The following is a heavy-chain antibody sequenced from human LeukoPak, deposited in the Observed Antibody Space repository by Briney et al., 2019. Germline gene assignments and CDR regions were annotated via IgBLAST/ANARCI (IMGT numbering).Heavy chain of an antibody. V-gene: IGHV3-21*01. CDR2: ISSSSSYI. CDR1: GFTFSSYS. CDR3: ARERLTCIDY. Sequence: GGSLRLSCAASGFTFSSYSMNWVRQAPGKGLEWVSSISSSSSYIYYADSVKGRFPISRDNAKNSLYLQMNSLRAEDTAVYYCARERLTCIDYWGQGTLVTVSS. J-gene: IGHJ4*02. D-gene: IGHD1-1*01.